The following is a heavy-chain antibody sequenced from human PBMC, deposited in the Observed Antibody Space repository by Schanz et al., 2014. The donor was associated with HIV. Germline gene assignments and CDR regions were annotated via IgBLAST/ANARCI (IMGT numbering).Heavy chain of an antibody. Sequence: QLQLQESGPGLVKPSETLSLTCSVSGDSISNTTHYWGWIRQPPGKGLEWIGSAHHSGSTYYTPPLKIRVTISVDPSKNQASLKLSFVTAADTAVFYCARHQRGSYLEALDYWGQGTLVTVSS. CDR3: ARHQRGSYLEALDY. J-gene: IGHJ4*02. V-gene: IGHV4-39*01. CDR1: GDSISNTTHY. CDR2: AHHSGST. D-gene: IGHD3-10*01.